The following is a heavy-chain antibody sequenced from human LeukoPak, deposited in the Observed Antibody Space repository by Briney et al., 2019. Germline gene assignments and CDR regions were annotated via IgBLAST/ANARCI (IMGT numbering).Heavy chain of an antibody. CDR1: GFTFSSYA. Sequence: GGSLRLSCAASGFTFSSYAMSWVRQAPGKGLEWVSAISGSGGSTYYADSVKGRFTLSRDNSKNTLYLQMNSLRAEDTAVYYCAKVDILTGYPDYWGQGTLVTVSS. CDR2: ISGSGGST. D-gene: IGHD3-9*01. V-gene: IGHV3-23*01. CDR3: AKVDILTGYPDY. J-gene: IGHJ4*02.